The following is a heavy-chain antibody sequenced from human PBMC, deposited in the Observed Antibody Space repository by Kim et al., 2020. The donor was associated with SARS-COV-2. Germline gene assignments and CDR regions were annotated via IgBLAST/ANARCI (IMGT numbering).Heavy chain of an antibody. Sequence: NPALKSRVTISVDTSKNQFSLKLSSVTAADTAVYYCARAYDFWGAPYDYWGQGTLVTVSS. CDR3: ARAYDFWGAPYDY. D-gene: IGHD3-3*01. V-gene: IGHV4-59*01. J-gene: IGHJ4*02.